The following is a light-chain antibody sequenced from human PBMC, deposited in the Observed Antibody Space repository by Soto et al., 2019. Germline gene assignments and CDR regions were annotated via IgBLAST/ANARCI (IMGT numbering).Light chain of an antibody. Sequence: QSALTQPPSASGSPGQSVTISCTGTSSDVGGYDYVSWYQQHPGKAPKLLIYEVNNRPSGVPDRFSGSKSGSTASLTVSGLQAEDEADYYCSSYAGNKNIFGGGTQLTVL. CDR3: SSYAGNKNI. CDR1: SSDVGGYDY. V-gene: IGLV2-8*01. CDR2: EVN. J-gene: IGLJ2*01.